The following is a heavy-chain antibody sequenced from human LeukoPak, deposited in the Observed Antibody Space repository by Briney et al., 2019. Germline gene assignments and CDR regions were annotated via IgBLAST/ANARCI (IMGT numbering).Heavy chain of an antibody. Sequence: GASLRLSCAASGFTFSSYSMNWVRQAPGKGLEWVSSIISSSSYIYYADSVKGRFTISRDNAKNSLYLQMNSLRAEDTAVYYCARDRRIAAAVTDYWGQGTLVTVPS. CDR1: GFTFSSYS. D-gene: IGHD6-13*01. CDR2: IISSSSYI. CDR3: ARDRRIAAAVTDY. V-gene: IGHV3-21*01. J-gene: IGHJ4*02.